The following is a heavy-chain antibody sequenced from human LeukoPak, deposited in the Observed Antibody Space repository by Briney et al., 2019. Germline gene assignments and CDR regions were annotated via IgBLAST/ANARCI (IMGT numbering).Heavy chain of an antibody. CDR1: GFTFSSYA. D-gene: IGHD3-10*01. V-gene: IGHV3-33*01. J-gene: IGHJ4*02. CDR2: VWHDGSNR. Sequence: PGTSLRLSCTAPGFTFSSYAIHWIRQAPGKGLEWVALVWHDGSNRYYSEAVKGRFTISRDNSKNTVYLQINSLRAEDTAVYYGARELFGSGSCPDYWGQGTRVTV. CDR3: ARELFGSGSCPDY.